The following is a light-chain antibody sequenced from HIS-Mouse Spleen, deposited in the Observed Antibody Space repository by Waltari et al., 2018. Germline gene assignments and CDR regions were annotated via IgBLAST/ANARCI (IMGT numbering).Light chain of an antibody. J-gene: IGLJ2*01. Sequence: SYELTQPPSVSVSPGQTARITCSGDALPTQYAYWYQQKSGPAPVLVIYEDSKRPSGIPERFSGSSSGTMATLTISGAQVEDEADYYCYSTDSSGNHRVFGGGTKLTVL. CDR1: ALPTQY. V-gene: IGLV3-10*01. CDR2: EDS. CDR3: YSTDSSGNHRV.